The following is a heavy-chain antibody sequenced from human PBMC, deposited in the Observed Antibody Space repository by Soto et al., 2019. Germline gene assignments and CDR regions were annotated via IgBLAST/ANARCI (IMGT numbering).Heavy chain of an antibody. D-gene: IGHD6-13*01. Sequence: SVKVSCKASGGTFSSYAISWVRQAPGQGLEWMGGIIPIFGTANYAQKFQGRVTITADESTSTAYMELSSLRSEDTAVYYCAWFGYSSSWGIDYYGMDVWGQGTTVTVSS. CDR3: AWFGYSSSWGIDYYGMDV. CDR1: GGTFSSYA. V-gene: IGHV1-69*13. CDR2: IIPIFGTA. J-gene: IGHJ6*02.